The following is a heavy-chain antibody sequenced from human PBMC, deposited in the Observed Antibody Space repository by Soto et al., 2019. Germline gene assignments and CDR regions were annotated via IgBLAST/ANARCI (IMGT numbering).Heavy chain of an antibody. CDR3: ARDRLNFCSSSSCYLFCMDV. V-gene: IGHV3-21*01. J-gene: IGHJ6*02. Sequence: GGSLRLSCVASGFSFSIYSMNWVRQAPGKGLEWVSSISSSSSYIYYADSVKGRFTISRDNAKNSLYLHMNSLRAEDTAVYYCARDRLNFCSSSSCYLFCMDVWGQGTTVTVSS. D-gene: IGHD2-2*01. CDR2: ISSSSSYI. CDR1: GFSFSIYS.